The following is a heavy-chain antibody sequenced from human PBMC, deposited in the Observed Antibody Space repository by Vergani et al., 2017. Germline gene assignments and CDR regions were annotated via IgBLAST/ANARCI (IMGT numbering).Heavy chain of an antibody. CDR1: GGTFSSYG. V-gene: IGHV1-18*01. CDR3: ARDYYYDSSGYHGNAFDI. J-gene: IGHJ3*02. Sequence: QVQLVQSGAEVKKPGSSVKVSCKASGGTFSSYGISWVRQAPGQGLEWMGWISAYNGNTNYAQKLQGRVTMTTDTSTSTAYMELRSLRSDDTAVYYCARDYYYDSSGYHGNAFDIWGQGTMVTVSS. D-gene: IGHD3-22*01. CDR2: ISAYNGNT.